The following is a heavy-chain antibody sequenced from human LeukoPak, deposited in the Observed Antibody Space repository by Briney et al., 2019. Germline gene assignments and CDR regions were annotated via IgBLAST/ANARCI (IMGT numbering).Heavy chain of an antibody. Sequence: GGSLRLSCAASRFTFSSYGMHWVRQAPGKGLEWVAYIQYDGSNEQYADSVKGRFSISRDSSKNILYLQMNSLRAEDTAVYYCASTGYRRSQGSYWGQGTLVTVSS. J-gene: IGHJ4*02. D-gene: IGHD6-13*01. CDR1: RFTFSSYG. CDR2: IQYDGSNE. V-gene: IGHV3-30*02. CDR3: ASTGYRRSQGSY.